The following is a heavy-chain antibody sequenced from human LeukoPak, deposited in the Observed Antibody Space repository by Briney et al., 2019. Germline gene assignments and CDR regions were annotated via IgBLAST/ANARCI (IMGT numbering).Heavy chain of an antibody. V-gene: IGHV3-30*04. CDR1: GFTFNTYA. D-gene: IGHD2-15*01. CDR2: ISYDAVRK. J-gene: IGHJ4*02. CDR3: VRDRTNHYSFDF. Sequence: GGSLRLSCATSGFTFNTYAMHWVRQAPGKGLEWVAFISYDAVRKYYADSVKGRFTISRDSSQNTLFLQMNSLRAEDTAVYHCVRDRTNHYSFDFWGQGTLVTVPS.